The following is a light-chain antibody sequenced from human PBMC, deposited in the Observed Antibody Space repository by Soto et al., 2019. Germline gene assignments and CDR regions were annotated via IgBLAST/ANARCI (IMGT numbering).Light chain of an antibody. Sequence: DIQMTQSPSSLSASVGDRVTIPFLASQTINNRLAWYQQKPGKAPKPLIYDVSTLESGVPSRFSGSGSGTEFTLTISSLQPDDFATYYCQQYDSFWTMFGQGTKVDIK. J-gene: IGKJ1*01. CDR2: DVS. CDR1: QTINNR. CDR3: QQYDSFWTM. V-gene: IGKV1-5*01.